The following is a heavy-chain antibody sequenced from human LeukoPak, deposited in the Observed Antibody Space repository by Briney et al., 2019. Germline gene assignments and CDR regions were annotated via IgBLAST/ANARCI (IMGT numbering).Heavy chain of an antibody. J-gene: IGHJ2*01. D-gene: IGHD6-13*01. CDR3: ERRGHSSHGYWYFDL. V-gene: IGHV4-39*01. Sequence: SETLSLTCTVSGGSISSSSYYWGWIRQPPGKGLEWIGSIYYSGSTYYNPSLKSRVTISVDTSKNQFSLKLSSVTAADTAVYYCERRGHSSHGYWYFDLWGRGTLVTVSS. CDR2: IYYSGST. CDR1: GGSISSSSYY.